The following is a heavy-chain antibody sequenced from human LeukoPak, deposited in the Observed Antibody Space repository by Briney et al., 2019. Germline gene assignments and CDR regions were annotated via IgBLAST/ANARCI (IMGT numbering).Heavy chain of an antibody. CDR1: GGSISSGSYY. D-gene: IGHD6-13*01. CDR2: IYTSGST. CDR3: ARGSSSWSLLDV. Sequence: SETLSLTCTVSGGSISSGSYYWSWIRQPAGKGLEWIGRIYTSGSTNYNPSLKSRVTISVDTSKNQFSLKLSSVTAADTAVYYCARGSSSWSLLDVWGKGTTVTVSS. V-gene: IGHV4-61*02. J-gene: IGHJ6*04.